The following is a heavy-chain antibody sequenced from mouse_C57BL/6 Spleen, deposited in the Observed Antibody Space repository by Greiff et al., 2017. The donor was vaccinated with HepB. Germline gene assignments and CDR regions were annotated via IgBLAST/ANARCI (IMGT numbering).Heavy chain of an antibody. CDR2: IDPSDSET. D-gene: IGHD2-1*01. CDR3: ARFYYGKGAWFAY. J-gene: IGHJ3*01. V-gene: IGHV1-52*01. CDR1: GYTFTSYW. Sequence: QVQLQQPGAELVRPGSSVKLSCKASGYTFTSYWMHWVKQRPIQGLEWIGHIDPSDSETHYNQKFKDKATLTVDKSSSTAYMQLSSLTSEDSAVYYCARFYYGKGAWFAYWGQGTLVTVSA.